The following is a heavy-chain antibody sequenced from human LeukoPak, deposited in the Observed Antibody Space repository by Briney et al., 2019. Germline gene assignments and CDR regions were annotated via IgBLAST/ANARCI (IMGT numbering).Heavy chain of an antibody. CDR1: GFTVSSNY. CDR2: IYSGGST. Sequence: PGGSLRLTCAVSGFTVSSNYMSWVRQPPGKGLEWVSVIYSGGSTYYTDSVKGRFTISRDNSKNTLYLQMNSLRAEDTAVYYCARQSLWLGELNGAFVIWGEGTMVTVSS. V-gene: IGHV3-53*01. CDR3: ARQSLWLGELNGAFVI. J-gene: IGHJ3*02. D-gene: IGHD3-10*01.